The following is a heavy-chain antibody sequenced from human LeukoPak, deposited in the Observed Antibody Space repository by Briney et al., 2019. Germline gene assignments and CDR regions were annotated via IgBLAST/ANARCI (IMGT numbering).Heavy chain of an antibody. J-gene: IGHJ4*02. Sequence: GGSLRLSCAASGFTFSSYAMSWVRQAPGKGLEWVSAISGSGGSTYYADSVKGRFTISRDNSKNTLYLQMNSLRAEDTAVYYCAKGTIVVVVAAPANWGQGTLVTVSS. CDR2: ISGSGGST. V-gene: IGHV3-23*01. CDR3: AKGTIVVVVAAPAN. CDR1: GFTFSSYA. D-gene: IGHD2-15*01.